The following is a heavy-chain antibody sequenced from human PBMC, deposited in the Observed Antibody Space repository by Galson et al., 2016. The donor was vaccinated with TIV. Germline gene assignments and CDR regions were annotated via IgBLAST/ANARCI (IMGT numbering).Heavy chain of an antibody. Sequence: SETLSLTCTVSGVSINTYNYHWAWIRQSPGKGLEWIGSIYYRGRTSYNPSLKSRVTISLDTSKSQFSLKLPSMTAADTAVYYCAREQTIFGAVWSSPAPTTTHNNGFDPWGQGTLVTVSS. D-gene: IGHD3-3*01. J-gene: IGHJ5*02. CDR3: AREQTIFGAVWSSPAPTTTHNNGFDP. CDR2: IYYRGRT. V-gene: IGHV4-39*07. CDR1: GVSINTYNYH.